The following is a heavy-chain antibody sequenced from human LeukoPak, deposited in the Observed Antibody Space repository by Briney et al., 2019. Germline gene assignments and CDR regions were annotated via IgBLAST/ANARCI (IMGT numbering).Heavy chain of an antibody. V-gene: IGHV3-30-3*01. Sequence: GGSLRLSCVASGFKFSSYAMHWVRQAPGKGLEWVAVISYDGSNKYYADSVKGRFTISRDNAKNSLYLQMNSLRAEDTAVYYCARDGSSRQYFDYWGQGTLVTVSS. J-gene: IGHJ4*02. D-gene: IGHD6-13*01. CDR1: GFKFSSYA. CDR2: ISYDGSNK. CDR3: ARDGSSRQYFDY.